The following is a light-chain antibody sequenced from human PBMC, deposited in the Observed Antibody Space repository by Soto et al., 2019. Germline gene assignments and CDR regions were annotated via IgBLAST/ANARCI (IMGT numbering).Light chain of an antibody. J-gene: IGLJ3*02. CDR3: SSHAGINNVV. CDR1: SSDVGAYNY. CDR2: EVT. Sequence: QSALTQPPSASGSPGQSVTISCTGTSSDVGAYNYVSWYQQHPGKAPKLMIYEVTKRPSGVPDRFSGSKSGNTASLTVSGLLAEDEADYYCSSHAGINNVVFGVGTKLTVL. V-gene: IGLV2-8*01.